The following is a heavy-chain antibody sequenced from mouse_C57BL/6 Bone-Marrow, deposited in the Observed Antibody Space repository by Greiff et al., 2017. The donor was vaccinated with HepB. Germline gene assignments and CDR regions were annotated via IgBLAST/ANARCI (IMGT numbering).Heavy chain of an antibody. J-gene: IGHJ4*01. CDR2: INPSNGGT. V-gene: IGHV1-53*01. Sequence: VQLQQPGTELVKPGASVKLSCKASGYTFTSYWMHWVKQRPGQGLEWIGNINPSNGGTNYNEKFKGKATLTADKSSSTAYMELRSLTSEDSAVYFCARHYGPFYAMDYWGQGTSVTVSS. CDR3: ARHYGPFYAMDY. CDR1: GYTFTSYW. D-gene: IGHD1-1*01.